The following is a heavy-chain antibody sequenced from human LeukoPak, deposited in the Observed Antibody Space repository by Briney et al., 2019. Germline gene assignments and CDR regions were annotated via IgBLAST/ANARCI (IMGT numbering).Heavy chain of an antibody. CDR3: AREGEQWELDY. J-gene: IGHJ4*02. CDR1: GYSFTSYW. D-gene: IGHD1-26*01. Sequence: GESLKISCKGSGYSFTSYWIGWVRQMPGKGLEWVANIKQDGSEKYYVDSVKGRFTISRDNAKNSLYLQMNSLRAEDTAVYYCAREGEQWELDYWGQGTLVTVSS. V-gene: IGHV3-7*01. CDR2: IKQDGSEK.